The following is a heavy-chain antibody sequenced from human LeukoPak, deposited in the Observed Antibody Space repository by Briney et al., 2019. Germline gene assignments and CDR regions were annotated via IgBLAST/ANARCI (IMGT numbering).Heavy chain of an antibody. CDR1: GFTFSSYW. D-gene: IGHD3-9*01. CDR2: IYSGGST. Sequence: SGGSLRLSCAASGFTFSSYWMHWVRQAPGKGLEWVSVIYSGGSTYYADSVKGRFTISRDNSKNTLYLQMNSLRAEDTAVYYCAKDVGGRYFDWLLDDAFDIWGQGTMVTVSS. CDR3: AKDVGGRYFDWLLDDAFDI. V-gene: IGHV3-53*01. J-gene: IGHJ3*02.